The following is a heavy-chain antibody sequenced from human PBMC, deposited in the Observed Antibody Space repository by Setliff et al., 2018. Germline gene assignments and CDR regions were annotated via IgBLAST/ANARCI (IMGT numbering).Heavy chain of an antibody. CDR1: GYTFSNYG. Sequence: GASVKVSCKASGYTFSNYGISWVRQAPGQGLEWMGWISSYNGKTNYAQKLQGRVTMTTDTSTSTAYMELRSLRSDDTAVYYCARDLDYQYYYETSGRDAFDIWGLGTMVTV. J-gene: IGHJ3*02. CDR2: ISSYNGKT. CDR3: ARDLDYQYYYETSGRDAFDI. D-gene: IGHD3-22*01. V-gene: IGHV1-18*01.